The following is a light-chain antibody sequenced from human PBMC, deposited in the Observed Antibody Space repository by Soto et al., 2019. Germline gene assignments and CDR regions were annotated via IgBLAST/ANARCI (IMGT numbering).Light chain of an antibody. J-gene: IGLJ1*01. CDR3: SSYTSSRTLYV. V-gene: IGLV2-14*01. Sequence: QSALTQPASVSGSPGQSITISCTGTSSDVGGYNYVSWYQQHPGKAPKLMIYDVSNRPSGVSNRFSGSESGNTASLTISGLQAEDEADYYCSSYTSSRTLYVFGTGTKVTVL. CDR2: DVS. CDR1: SSDVGGYNY.